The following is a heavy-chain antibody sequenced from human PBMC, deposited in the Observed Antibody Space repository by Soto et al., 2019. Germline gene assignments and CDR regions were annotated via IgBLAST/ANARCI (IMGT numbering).Heavy chain of an antibody. V-gene: IGHV4-30-4*01. CDR1: GGSISSGDYY. CDR3: SRAIVATIGCMDV. CDR2: IYYSGSS. Sequence: KASETLSLTCTVSGGSISSGDYYWSWIRQPPGKGLEYIGYIYYSGSSHYNPSLKSRVTISLDTSRNQFSLKLSSVTAADTAVYYCSRAIVATIGCMDVWGQGTMVTVFS. J-gene: IGHJ6*02. D-gene: IGHD5-12*01.